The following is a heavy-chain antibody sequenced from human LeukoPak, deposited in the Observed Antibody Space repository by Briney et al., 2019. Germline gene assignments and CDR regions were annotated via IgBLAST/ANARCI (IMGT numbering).Heavy chain of an antibody. CDR1: GFTFSDYY. D-gene: IGHD2-2*02. J-gene: IGHJ6*02. CDR2: ISSSGSTI. V-gene: IGHV3-11*04. CDR3: AREGYQLLYPTNYQYYYYGMDV. Sequence: GGSLRLSCAASGFTFSDYYMSWIRQAPGEGLEWVSYISSSGSTIYYADSVKGRFTISRDNAKNSLYLQMNSLRAEDTAVYYCAREGYQLLYPTNYQYYYYGMDVWGQGTTVTVSS.